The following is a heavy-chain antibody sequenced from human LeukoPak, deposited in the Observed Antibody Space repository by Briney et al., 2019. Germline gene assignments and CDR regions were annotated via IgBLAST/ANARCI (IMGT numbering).Heavy chain of an antibody. CDR3: ARDLSSYIRGATEGDY. J-gene: IGHJ4*02. D-gene: IGHD3-10*02. CDR1: GYTFTAYY. V-gene: IGHV1-2*02. Sequence: ASVKVSCKASGYTFTAYYMHWVRQAPGQGLEWMGWINPNSGGTNYAQKFQGRVTMTRDTSITTAYMELRSLRSDDTAVYYCARDLSSYIRGATEGDYWGQGTLVTVSS. CDR2: INPNSGGT.